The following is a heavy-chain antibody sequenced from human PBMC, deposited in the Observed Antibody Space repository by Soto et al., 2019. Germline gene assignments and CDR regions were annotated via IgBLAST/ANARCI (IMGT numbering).Heavy chain of an antibody. CDR2: VIPVSGAP. V-gene: IGHV1-69*01. J-gene: IGHJ6*02. CDR1: GGTLSSDA. CDR3: AKSFGDYASEYFATDV. Sequence: QVQLVQSGAEVKKPGSSVKVSCKSSGGTLSSDAISWVRLAPGQGLEWMGGVIPVSGAPNYAQKFQGRVTITADDSTSTVYMELSSLRSEDTAVYYCAKSFGDYASEYFATDVWGPGTTVTVSS. D-gene: IGHD4-17*01.